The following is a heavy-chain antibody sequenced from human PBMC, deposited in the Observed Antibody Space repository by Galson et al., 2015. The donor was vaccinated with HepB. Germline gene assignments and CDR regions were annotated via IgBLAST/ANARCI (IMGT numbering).Heavy chain of an antibody. Sequence: LSLTCAVYGGSFSGYFWTWIRQPPGKGLEWIGEINHGGTTNYNPSLKSRVTISLATSKNQFSLRLSSVTAADTAVFYCARGPLTAPADSSGYYYFDYWGQGTLVTVSS. CDR2: INHGGTT. CDR1: GGSFSGYF. V-gene: IGHV4-34*01. D-gene: IGHD3-22*01. J-gene: IGHJ4*02. CDR3: ARGPLTAPADSSGYYYFDY.